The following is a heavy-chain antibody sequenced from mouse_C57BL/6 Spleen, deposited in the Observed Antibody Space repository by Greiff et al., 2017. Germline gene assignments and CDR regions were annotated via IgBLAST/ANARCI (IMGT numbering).Heavy chain of an antibody. CDR1: GYSITRGYY. J-gene: IGHJ1*03. V-gene: IGHV3-6*01. CDR2: ISYDGSN. Sequence: EVKLQQSGPGLVKPSQSLSLTCSVTGYSITRGYYWNWIRQFPGNKLEWMGYISYDGSNNYNPSLKNRISITPDTSKNQFFLKLNSVTTEDTATYYCAGNRDVWGTGTTVTISS. CDR3: AGNRDV.